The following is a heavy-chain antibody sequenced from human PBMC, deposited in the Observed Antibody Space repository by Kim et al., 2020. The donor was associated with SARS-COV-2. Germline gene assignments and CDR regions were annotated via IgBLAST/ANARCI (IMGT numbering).Heavy chain of an antibody. CDR1: GFTFSSYW. J-gene: IGHJ1*01. CDR2: IKQDGSEK. D-gene: IGHD6-19*01. V-gene: IGHV3-7*01. CDR3: AREGVAVAGGSAEYFQH. Sequence: GGSLRLSCAASGFTFSSYWMSWVRQAPGKGLEWVANIKQDGSEKYYVDSVKGRFTISRDNAKNSLYLQMNSLRAEDTAVYYCAREGVAVAGGSAEYFQHWGQGTLVTVSS.